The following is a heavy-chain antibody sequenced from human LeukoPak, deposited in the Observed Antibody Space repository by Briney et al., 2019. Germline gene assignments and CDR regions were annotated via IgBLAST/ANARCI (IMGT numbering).Heavy chain of an antibody. Sequence: GASVKVSCKASGYTFTGYYMHWVRQAPGQGLEWMGWINPNSGNTNYAQKLQGRVTMTTDTSTSTAYMELRSLRSDDTAVYYCARFVRQMTTFDYWGQGTLVTVSS. CDR3: ARFVRQMTTFDY. V-gene: IGHV1-2*02. CDR1: GYTFTGYY. CDR2: INPNSGNT. D-gene: IGHD6-6*01. J-gene: IGHJ4*02.